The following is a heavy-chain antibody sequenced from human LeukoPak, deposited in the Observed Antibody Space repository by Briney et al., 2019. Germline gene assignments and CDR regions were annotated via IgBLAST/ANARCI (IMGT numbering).Heavy chain of an antibody. CDR1: GFTFSIHW. CDR2: IKQDGSEK. V-gene: IGHV3-7*03. J-gene: IGHJ4*02. D-gene: IGHD1-26*01. CDR3: ARDKIVGATYFDY. Sequence: PGGSLRLSCAASGFTFSIHWMTWVRQAPGKGLEWVANIKQDGSEKYYVDSVKGRFTISRDNAKTSLYLQMNSLRAEDTAVYYCARDKIVGATYFDYWGQGTLVTVSS.